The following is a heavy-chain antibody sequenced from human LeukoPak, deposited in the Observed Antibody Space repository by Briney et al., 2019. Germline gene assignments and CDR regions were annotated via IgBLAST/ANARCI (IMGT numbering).Heavy chain of an antibody. Sequence: GESLKISCKGSGYSFTSYWIGWVRQMPGKGLEWMGIIYPDDSDTRYSPSFQGQVTISAGKSISTAYLQWSSLKASDTAMYYCARRRYCSRGSCYGVDYWGQGTLVTVSS. D-gene: IGHD2-15*01. CDR3: ARRRYCSRGSCYGVDY. CDR2: IYPDDSDT. J-gene: IGHJ4*02. CDR1: GYSFTSYW. V-gene: IGHV5-51*01.